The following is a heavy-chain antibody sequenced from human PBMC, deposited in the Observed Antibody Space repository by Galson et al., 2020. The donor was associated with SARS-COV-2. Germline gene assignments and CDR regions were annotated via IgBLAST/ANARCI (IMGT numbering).Heavy chain of an antibody. CDR3: TRDPRLAWRIYSSGWAYFDY. CDR2: ISGDGPYR. CDR1: GFTFNRYY. J-gene: IGHJ4*02. V-gene: IGHV3-21*01. Sequence: GGSLRLSCTASGFTFNRYYMNWVRQAPGKGLEWVSSISGDGPYRYYADSVRGRFSISRDNGKNSLYLQMDSLRADDTAVYYCTRDPRLAWRIYSSGWAYFDYWGQGTRVTVSS. D-gene: IGHD6-19*01.